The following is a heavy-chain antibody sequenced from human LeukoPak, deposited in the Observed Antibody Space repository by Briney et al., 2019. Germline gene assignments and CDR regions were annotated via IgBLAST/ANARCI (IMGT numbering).Heavy chain of an antibody. CDR2: INHSGST. V-gene: IGHV4-34*01. CDR1: GGSFSGYY. Sequence: SETLSLTCAVYGGSFSGYYWSWIRQPPGKGLEWIGEINHSGSTNYNPSLKSRVTISVDTSKNQFSLKLSSVTAADTAIYYCARAYSSGWPIAFDIWGQGTMVTVSS. J-gene: IGHJ3*02. D-gene: IGHD6-19*01. CDR3: ARAYSSGWPIAFDI.